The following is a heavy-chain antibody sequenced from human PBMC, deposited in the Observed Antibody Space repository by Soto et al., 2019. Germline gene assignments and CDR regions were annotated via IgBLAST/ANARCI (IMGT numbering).Heavy chain of an antibody. D-gene: IGHD6-19*01. V-gene: IGHV4-34*01. CDR1: GGSFSRYY. CDR2: INHSGST. Sequence: SETRSLTCAVYGGSFSRYYWSWIRQPPGKGLEWIGEINHSGSTNYNPSLKSRVTISVDTSKNQFSLKLSSVTAADTAVYYCARAEGGAVAGTFDYWGQGTLVTVSS. J-gene: IGHJ4*02. CDR3: ARAEGGAVAGTFDY.